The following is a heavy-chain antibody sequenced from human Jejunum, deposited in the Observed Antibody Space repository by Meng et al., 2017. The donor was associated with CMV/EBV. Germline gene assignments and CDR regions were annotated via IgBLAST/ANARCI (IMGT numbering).Heavy chain of an antibody. CDR3: ARDRSCSSPICYKVGLGWFDP. V-gene: IGHV1-69*01. CDR1: D. J-gene: IGHJ5*02. CDR2: SIHRSETT. Sequence: DTSGVPQTREQRLEWMGGSIHRSETTSCAKKYQGKLTIAPDESTKTAHMELSSLTSEDTATYYCARDRSCSSPICYKVGLGWFDPWGQGTLVTVSS. D-gene: IGHD2-2*02.